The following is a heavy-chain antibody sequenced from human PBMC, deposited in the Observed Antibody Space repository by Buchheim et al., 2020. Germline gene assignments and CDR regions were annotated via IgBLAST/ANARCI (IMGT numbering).Heavy chain of an antibody. J-gene: IGHJ4*02. D-gene: IGHD3-22*01. CDR1: GFTFSSYG. CDR3: ARGGGYYYDSSGYYHHLYYFDY. Sequence: QVQLVESGGGVVQPGRSLRLSCAASGFTFSSYGMHWVRQAPGKGLEWVAVISYDGSNKYYADSVKGRFTISRDNSKNTLYLQMNSLRAEDTAVYYCARGGGYYYDSSGYYHHLYYFDYWGQGTL. CDR2: ISYDGSNK. V-gene: IGHV3-30*03.